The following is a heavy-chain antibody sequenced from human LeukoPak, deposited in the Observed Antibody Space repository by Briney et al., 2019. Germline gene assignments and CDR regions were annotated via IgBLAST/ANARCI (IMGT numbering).Heavy chain of an antibody. J-gene: IGHJ4*02. D-gene: IGHD5-24*01. CDR1: GFTVSTNY. Sequence: GGSLRLSCVASGFTVSTNYMSWVRQAPGKGLEWVATIKKDGSEQYYVDSMKGRLTISRDNAKNSVYLQIHNLRAEDTAVYYCARDLGWLQSDYWGQGTLVTVSS. V-gene: IGHV3-7*01. CDR3: ARDLGWLQSDY. CDR2: IKKDGSEQ.